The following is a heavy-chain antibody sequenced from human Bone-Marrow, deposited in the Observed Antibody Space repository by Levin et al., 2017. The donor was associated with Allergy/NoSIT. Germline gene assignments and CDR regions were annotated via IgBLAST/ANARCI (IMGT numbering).Heavy chain of an antibody. CDR3: ATGAPMVQGGGPPPLYNYYYLDV. Sequence: PGESLKISCKVSGYSLTELPMHWVRQTPGKGPEWMGGLDREAGKTTYAQKFQGRVTMTEDTFSDTAYMELSSLRSEDSAVYYCATGAPMVQGGGPPPLYNYYYLDVWGTGTTVTVSS. J-gene: IGHJ6*03. V-gene: IGHV1-24*01. CDR1: GYSLTELP. CDR2: LDREAGKT. D-gene: IGHD3-10*01.